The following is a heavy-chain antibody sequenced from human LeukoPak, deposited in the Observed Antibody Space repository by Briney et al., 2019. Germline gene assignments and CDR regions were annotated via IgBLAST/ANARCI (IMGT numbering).Heavy chain of an antibody. Sequence: GGSLRLSCAASGLTFSGYAMSWVRQAPGKGLEWVSFSDSGGIPYYVDSVKGRFTISRDNSKNTLYLQMNSLRAEDTAVYYCAKAWAAVGTLDHWGQGTLVTVSS. CDR1: GLTFSGYA. D-gene: IGHD6-13*01. CDR3: AKAWAAVGTLDH. V-gene: IGHV3-23*01. J-gene: IGHJ4*02. CDR2: SDSGGIP.